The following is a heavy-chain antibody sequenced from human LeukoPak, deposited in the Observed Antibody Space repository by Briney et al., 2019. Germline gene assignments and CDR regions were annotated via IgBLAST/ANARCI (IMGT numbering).Heavy chain of an antibody. V-gene: IGHV1-18*01. CDR2: ISAYNGNT. CDR3: ARDKGIVVVPAAVDY. CDR1: GYTFTSYG. J-gene: IGHJ4*02. D-gene: IGHD2-2*01. Sequence: GASVKVSCKASGYTFTSYGISWVRQAPGQGLEWMGWISAYNGNTNYAQKLQGRVTMTTDTSTSTAYMELRSLRSDDTAVYYCARDKGIVVVPAAVDYWGQGTLVTVSS.